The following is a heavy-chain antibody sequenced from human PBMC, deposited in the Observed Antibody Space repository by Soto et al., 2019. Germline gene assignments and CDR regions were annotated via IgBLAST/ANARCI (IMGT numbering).Heavy chain of an antibody. J-gene: IGHJ4*02. V-gene: IGHV1-2*02. CDR2: INPNSGGT. CDR1: GYTFTGYY. Sequence: GASVKVSCKASGYTFTGYYMHRVRQAPGQGLEWMGWINPNSGGTNYAQKFQGRVTMTRDTSISTAYMELSRLRSDDTAVYYCARESSSGWSYYFDYWGQGTLVTVSS. CDR3: ARESSSGWSYYFDY. D-gene: IGHD6-19*01.